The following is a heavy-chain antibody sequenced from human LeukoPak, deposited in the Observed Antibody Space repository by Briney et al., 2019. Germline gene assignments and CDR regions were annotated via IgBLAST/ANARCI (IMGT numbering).Heavy chain of an antibody. V-gene: IGHV3-30*02. J-gene: IGHJ6*03. CDR3: AKDGSRSREVFPYYYGSGRLQYMDV. Sequence: GGSLRLSCAAFGFTFSSYGMYWVRQAPGKGLEWVAFIRYDGSNKYYVDSVKGRFTISRDNSKNTLNLQMTSLRAEDTAVYYCAKDGSRSREVFPYYYGSGRLQYMDVWGKGTTVIISS. CDR1: GFTFSSYG. CDR2: IRYDGSNK. D-gene: IGHD3-10*01.